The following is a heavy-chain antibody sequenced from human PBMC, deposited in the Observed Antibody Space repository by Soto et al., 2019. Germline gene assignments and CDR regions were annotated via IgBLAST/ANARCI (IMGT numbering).Heavy chain of an antibody. CDR2: IIPIFGTA. Sequence: ASVKVSCEACGGAFSIYAISWVRQAPGQGLEWMGGIIPIFGTANYAQKFQGRVTITADESTSTAYMELSSLRSEDTAVYYCARYSSSWLDWFDPWGQGTLVTVSS. CDR1: GGAFSIYA. D-gene: IGHD6-13*01. J-gene: IGHJ5*02. V-gene: IGHV1-69*01. CDR3: ARYSSSWLDWFDP.